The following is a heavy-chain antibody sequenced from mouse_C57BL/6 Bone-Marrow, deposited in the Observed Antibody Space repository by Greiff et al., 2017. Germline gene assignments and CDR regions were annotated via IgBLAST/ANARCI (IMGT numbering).Heavy chain of an antibody. Sequence: VQLQQSGAELVRPGASVKLSCTASGFNIKDDYMHWVKQRPEQGLEWIGWIDPENGDTEYASKFQGKATITADTSSNTAYLQLSSLTSEDTAVYYCTTRYYVDVWGTGTTVTVSS. J-gene: IGHJ1*03. CDR3: TTRYYVDV. CDR2: IDPENGDT. V-gene: IGHV14-4*01. CDR1: GFNIKDDY.